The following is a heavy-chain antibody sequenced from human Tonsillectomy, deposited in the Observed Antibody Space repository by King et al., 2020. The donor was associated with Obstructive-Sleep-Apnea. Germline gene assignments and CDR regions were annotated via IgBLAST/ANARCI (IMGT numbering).Heavy chain of an antibody. Sequence: QLQESGPGLVKPSETLSLTCTVSGYSISGGYYWGWIRQPPGKGLEWIANIYHSGSACSSPSLKSRVTISVDTSKNQFSLRLDSFTAADTAMYYCARAPHYYDNSGYRYYFDYWGQGILVTVSS. CDR1: GYSISGGYY. J-gene: IGHJ4*02. CDR3: ARAPHYYDNSGYRYYFDY. D-gene: IGHD3-22*01. CDR2: IYHSGSA. V-gene: IGHV4-38-2*02.